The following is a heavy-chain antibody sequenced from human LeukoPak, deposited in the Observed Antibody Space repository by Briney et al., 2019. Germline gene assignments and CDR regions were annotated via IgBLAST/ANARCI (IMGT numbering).Heavy chain of an antibody. CDR1: SASVSSSPYF. J-gene: IGHJ4*02. D-gene: IGHD3-22*01. CDR2: ISYSGST. V-gene: IGHV4-39*07. Sequence: SETLSLTCTVSSASVSSSPYFWGWIRQSPGKGLEWIGSISYSGSTYYNPSLKSRVTISVDTSKNQFSLKVRSVTAADTAVYYCARERDFYDSSGSPSYWGQGTLVIVSS. CDR3: ARERDFYDSSGSPSY.